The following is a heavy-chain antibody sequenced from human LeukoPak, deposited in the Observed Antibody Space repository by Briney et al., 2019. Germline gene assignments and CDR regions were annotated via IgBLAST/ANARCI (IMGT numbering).Heavy chain of an antibody. CDR2: IKNDGSEK. V-gene: IGHV3-7*01. Sequence: GGSLRLSCAASGFTFSSFWMSWVRQAPGKGLEWVANIKNDGSEKYYVDSVKGRFTISRDNAKKSLYLQMNSLRTEDTAVYYCAVAYGLDVWGQGTTVTVSS. CDR1: GFTFSSFW. J-gene: IGHJ6*02. CDR3: AVAYGLDV.